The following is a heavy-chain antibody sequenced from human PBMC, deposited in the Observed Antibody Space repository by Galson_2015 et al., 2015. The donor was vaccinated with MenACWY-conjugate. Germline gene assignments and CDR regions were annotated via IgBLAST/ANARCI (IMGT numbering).Heavy chain of an antibody. CDR1: GGTFSSYA. CDR3: ARTGIAAAPGRYFDL. J-gene: IGHJ2*01. CDR2: IIPILGIA. V-gene: IGHV1-69*04. D-gene: IGHD6-13*01. Sequence: QSGAEVKKPGESLKISCKASGGTFSSYAISWVRQAPGQGLEWMGRIIPILGIANYAQKFQGRVTITADKSTSTAYMELSSLRSEDTAVYYCARTGIAAAPGRYFDLWGRGTLVTVSS.